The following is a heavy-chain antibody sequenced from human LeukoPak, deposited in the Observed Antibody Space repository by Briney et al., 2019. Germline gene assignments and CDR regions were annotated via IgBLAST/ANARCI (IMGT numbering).Heavy chain of an antibody. J-gene: IGHJ4*02. D-gene: IGHD6-13*01. CDR1: GFTFSRYW. CDR3: ARVRYTSTWYPADY. V-gene: IGHV3-7*01. Sequence: GGSLRLSCAASGFTFSRYWMSWVRQAPGKGLEWVANIKQDGSEKYYVDSVKGRFTISRDNAKNSLYLQMNSPRAGDAAIYYCARVRYTSTWYPADYWGQGTLVTVSS. CDR2: IKQDGSEK.